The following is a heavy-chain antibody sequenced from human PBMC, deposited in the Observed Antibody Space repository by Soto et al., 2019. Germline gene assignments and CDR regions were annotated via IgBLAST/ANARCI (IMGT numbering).Heavy chain of an antibody. CDR2: IYYSGNT. V-gene: IGHV4-31*03. CDR3: ARAGYDRDGGGYYYFDY. Sequence: QVQLQESGPGLVKPSQTLSLTCTVSGGSIGSGSYYWSWIRQHPGKGLEWIGYIYYSGNTCYNPSLKTRVTISIDTSTNQFSLKLSSVTAADTAVYYCARAGYDRDGGGYYYFDYWGQGTLVTVSS. J-gene: IGHJ4*02. D-gene: IGHD3-22*01. CDR1: GGSIGSGSYY.